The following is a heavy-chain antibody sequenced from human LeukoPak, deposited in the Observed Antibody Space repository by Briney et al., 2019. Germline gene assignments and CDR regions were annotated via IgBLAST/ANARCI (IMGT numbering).Heavy chain of an antibody. CDR2: IYYSGST. CDR3: ARGAAGSTWLDP. V-gene: IGHV4-31*03. Sequence: SETLSLTCTVSGGSTSSGGYYWSWIRQHPGKGLEWIGYIYYSGSTYYNPSLKSRVTISVDTSKNQFSLKLSSVTAADTAVYYCARGAAGSTWLDPWGQGTLVTVSS. CDR1: GGSTSSGGYY. J-gene: IGHJ5*02. D-gene: IGHD6-13*01.